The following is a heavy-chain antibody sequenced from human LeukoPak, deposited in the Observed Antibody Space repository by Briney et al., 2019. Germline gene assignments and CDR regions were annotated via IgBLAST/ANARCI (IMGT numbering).Heavy chain of an antibody. J-gene: IGHJ4*02. V-gene: IGHV1-69*05. Sequence: GASVTVSCKASGGTFSSYAISWVRQAPGQGLEWMGRIIPIFGTANYAQKFQGRVTITTDESTSTAYMELSSLRSEDTAVYYCAGLSSTGSYYWGQGTLVTVSS. D-gene: IGHD1-26*01. CDR2: IIPIFGTA. CDR1: GGTFSSYA. CDR3: AGLSSTGSYY.